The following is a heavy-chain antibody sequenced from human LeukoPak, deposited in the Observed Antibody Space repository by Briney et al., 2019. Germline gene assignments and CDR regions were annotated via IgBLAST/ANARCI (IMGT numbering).Heavy chain of an antibody. V-gene: IGHV3-53*01. D-gene: IGHD4-17*01. CDR1: GFTVSSNY. CDR2: IYSGGST. CDR3: ARVRYGDYFDY. J-gene: IGHJ4*02. Sequence: GGSLRLSCAASGFTVSSNYMSWVRQAPGKGLEWVSVIYSGGSTYYADSVKGRFTISRDNSKNTLYLQMNSLRAEDTAVYYCARVRYGDYFDYWGQGTLVTVSS.